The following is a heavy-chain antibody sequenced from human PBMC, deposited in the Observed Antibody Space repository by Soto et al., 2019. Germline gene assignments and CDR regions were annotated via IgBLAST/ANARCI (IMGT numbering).Heavy chain of an antibody. D-gene: IGHD3-10*01. CDR1: GYTFTSYG. V-gene: IGHV1-18*01. Sequence: ASVKVSCKASGYTFTSYGISWVRQAPGQGLEWMGWISAYNGNTNYAQKLQGRVTMTTDTSTSTAYMELRSLGSDDTAVYYCARAFLWFGELLSPEKIDAFDIWGQGTMVTVSS. CDR2: ISAYNGNT. CDR3: ARAFLWFGELLSPEKIDAFDI. J-gene: IGHJ3*02.